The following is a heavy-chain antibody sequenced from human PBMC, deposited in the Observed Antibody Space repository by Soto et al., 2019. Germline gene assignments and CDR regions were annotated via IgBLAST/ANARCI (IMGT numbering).Heavy chain of an antibody. J-gene: IGHJ4*02. CDR3: AMLHGLHIDAVF. V-gene: IGHV4-39*01. D-gene: IGHD2-15*01. CDR2: IYYSGST. CDR1: GGSISSSSYY. Sequence: PSETLSLTCTVSGGSISSSSYYWGWIRQPPGKGLEWIGSIYYSGSTYYNPSLKIRVTISLDTSKNQFSLKLSSVTAADTAAYFCAMLHGLHIDAVFWGQAILVTVSA.